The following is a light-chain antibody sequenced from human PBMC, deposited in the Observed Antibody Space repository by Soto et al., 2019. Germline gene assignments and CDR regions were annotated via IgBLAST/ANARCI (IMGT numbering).Light chain of an antibody. CDR2: DAS. CDR1: QSVFNY. CDR3: RQYNNWPPYT. J-gene: IGKJ2*01. Sequence: EVVLTQSPATLSLSPGERATLSCRASQSVFNYLAWYQQKPGQAPRLLIYDASDRATGIPARFTGSGSGTDFTLTISSLEPEDFAVYYCRQYNNWPPYTFGQGTKVDIK. V-gene: IGKV3-11*01.